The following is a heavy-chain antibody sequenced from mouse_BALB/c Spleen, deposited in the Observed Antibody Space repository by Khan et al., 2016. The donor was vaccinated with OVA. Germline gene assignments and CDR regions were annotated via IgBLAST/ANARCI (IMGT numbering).Heavy chain of an antibody. CDR3: ARGNYYGYYFDY. CDR1: GYSITSGYA. Sequence: EVKLEESGPGLVKPSQSLSLTRTVTGYSITSGYAWNWIRQFPGNKLEWMGYISYSGGTSYNPSLKSRISITRDTSKNQFFLQLNSVTTEDTATYYCARGNYYGYYFDYWGQGTPLTVSS. D-gene: IGHD1-1*01. CDR2: ISYSGGT. J-gene: IGHJ2*01. V-gene: IGHV3-2*02.